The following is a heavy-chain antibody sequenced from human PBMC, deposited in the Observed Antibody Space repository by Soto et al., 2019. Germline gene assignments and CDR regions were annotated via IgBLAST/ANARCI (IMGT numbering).Heavy chain of an antibody. D-gene: IGHD3-9*01. J-gene: IGHJ4*02. Sequence: ASVKVSCKASGYTFTSYGISWVRQAPGQGLEWMGWISAYNGNTNYAQKLQGRVTMTTDTSTSTAYMELRSLRSDDTAVYYCARVVPYFVVFPAASFTLPFDYWGQGTLVTVSS. CDR2: ISAYNGNT. V-gene: IGHV1-18*01. CDR1: GYTFTSYG. CDR3: ARVVPYFVVFPAASFTLPFDY.